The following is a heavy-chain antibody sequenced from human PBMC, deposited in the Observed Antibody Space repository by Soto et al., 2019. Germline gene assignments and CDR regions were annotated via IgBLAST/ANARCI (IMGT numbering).Heavy chain of an antibody. V-gene: IGHV3-74*01. CDR2: IYNDGSRT. Sequence: GGSLRLSCAASGFAFNSYWMHWVRQNPGKGPVWVSRIYNDGSRTAYADSVKGRFTIPRDNAKNTLYLQMSSLTVEDTAVYYCARDLSGETTPYFDLWGQGALVTVSS. CDR3: ARDLSGETTPYFDL. J-gene: IGHJ4*02. CDR1: GFAFNSYW. D-gene: IGHD1-1*01.